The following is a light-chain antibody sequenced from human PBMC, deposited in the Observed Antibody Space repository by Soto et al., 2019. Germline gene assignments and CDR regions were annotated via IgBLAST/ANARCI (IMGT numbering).Light chain of an antibody. CDR3: QQYTNRPRT. Sequence: EIAMTQSPATLYVSPGERATLSCRASQSVSSNLAWYQQKPGQAPRLLIYGASTRATGIPARFSGTGSGTEFTLTISSLQSEDFAVYYCQQYTNRPRTFGQGTKVEIK. V-gene: IGKV3-15*01. CDR1: QSVSSN. J-gene: IGKJ1*01. CDR2: GAS.